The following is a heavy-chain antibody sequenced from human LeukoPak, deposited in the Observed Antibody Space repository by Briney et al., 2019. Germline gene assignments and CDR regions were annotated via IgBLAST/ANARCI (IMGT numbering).Heavy chain of an antibody. V-gene: IGHV4-31*03. CDR1: GGSISSGGYY. D-gene: IGHD2-8*01. Sequence: SQTLSLTCTVSGGSISSGGYYWSWLRQHPGKGLEWIGYFSYSGSTYYNPSLKSRLTISIDTSVNQFSLEVRSVTAADTAVYYCARVGVGPRTGTFDYWGQGTLVTVSS. CDR3: ARVGVGPRTGTFDY. CDR2: FSYSGST. J-gene: IGHJ4*02.